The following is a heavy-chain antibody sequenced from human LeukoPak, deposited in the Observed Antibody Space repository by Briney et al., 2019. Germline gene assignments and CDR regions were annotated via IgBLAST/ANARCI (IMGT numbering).Heavy chain of an antibody. CDR2: IIPIFGTA. D-gene: IGHD3-10*01. CDR1: GGTFSSYV. CDR3: ARSHLPHIRSFGELSFNWFDP. J-gene: IGHJ5*02. Sequence: SVKVSCKASGGTFSSYVISWVRQAPGQGLEWMGGIIPIFGTANYVQKFQGGVTITTDNPTTTAYMELTSLRSEDTAVYYCARSHLPHIRSFGELSFNWFDPWGQGTLVTVSS. V-gene: IGHV1-69*05.